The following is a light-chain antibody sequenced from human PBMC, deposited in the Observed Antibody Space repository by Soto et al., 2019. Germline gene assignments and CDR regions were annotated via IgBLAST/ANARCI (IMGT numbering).Light chain of an antibody. CDR2: KDI. Sequence: SYELTQPPSVSASPGQTARITCSGDALPKQYAYWYQQRPGQAPVLVIYKDIERPSGIPERFSGSSSGTTVTLTISGVEAEDAADYYCQSPDSSGSYWVFGGGTKLTVL. CDR1: ALPKQY. V-gene: IGLV3-25*02. J-gene: IGLJ3*02. CDR3: QSPDSSGSYWV.